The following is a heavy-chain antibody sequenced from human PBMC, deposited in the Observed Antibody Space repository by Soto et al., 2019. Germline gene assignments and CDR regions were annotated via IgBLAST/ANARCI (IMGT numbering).Heavy chain of an antibody. V-gene: IGHV1-69*02. CDR2: IIPILGIA. J-gene: IGHJ6*02. CDR3: ARVRYYGSGSYYYYYYGMDV. CDR1: GGTFSSYT. D-gene: IGHD3-10*01. Sequence: SVKVSCKASGGTFSSYTISWVRQAPGQGLEWMGRIIPILGIANYAQKFQGRVTITADKSTSTAYMELSSLRSEDTAVYYCARVRYYGSGSYYYYYYGMDVWGQGTTVTVSS.